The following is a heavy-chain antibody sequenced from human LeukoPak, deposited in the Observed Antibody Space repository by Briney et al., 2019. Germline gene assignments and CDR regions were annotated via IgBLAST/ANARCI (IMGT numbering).Heavy chain of an antibody. CDR2: ISHSENT. Sequence: SGTLSLTCAVSGGSISSRSWWSWVRQAPGKGLEWIGEISHSENTNYNPYLKTRVTTSIDKSNNQFSLNLTSGTAADTAVYYCARSDDSWGSYRVYDYWGQGTLVTVSS. CDR1: GGSISSRSW. V-gene: IGHV4-4*02. CDR3: ARSDDSWGSYRVYDY. J-gene: IGHJ4*02. D-gene: IGHD3-16*02.